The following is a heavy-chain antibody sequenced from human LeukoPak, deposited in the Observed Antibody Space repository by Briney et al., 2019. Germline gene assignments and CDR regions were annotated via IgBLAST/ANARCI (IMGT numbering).Heavy chain of an antibody. CDR3: AREGYYYDSSGYYDPYYYYGMDV. J-gene: IGHJ6*02. D-gene: IGHD3-22*01. CDR2: ISAYNGNT. V-gene: IGHV1-18*01. Sequence: ASVKVSCKASGYTFTSYGISWVRQAPGQGLEWMGWISAYNGNTNYAQKLQGRVTMTTDTSTSTAYMELRSLRSDDTAVYYCAREGYYYDSSGYYDPYYYYGMDVWGQGTTVTVSS. CDR1: GYTFTSYG.